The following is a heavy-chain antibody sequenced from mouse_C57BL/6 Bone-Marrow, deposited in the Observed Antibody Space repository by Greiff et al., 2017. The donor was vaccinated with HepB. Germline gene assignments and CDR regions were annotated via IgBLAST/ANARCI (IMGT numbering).Heavy chain of an antibody. CDR3: ARPLDY. CDR1: GFTFSDYY. V-gene: IGHV5-16*01. J-gene: IGHJ2*01. Sequence: EVQLVESEGGLVQPGSSMKLSCTASGFTFSDYYMAWVRQVPEKGLEWVANINYDGSSTYYLDSLKSRFIISRDNAKNILYLQMSSLKSEDTATYYCARPLDYWGQGTTLTVSS. CDR2: INYDGSST.